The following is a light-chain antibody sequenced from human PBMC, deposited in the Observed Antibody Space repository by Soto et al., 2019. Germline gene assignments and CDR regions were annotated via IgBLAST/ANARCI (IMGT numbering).Light chain of an antibody. J-gene: IGKJ1*01. V-gene: IGKV1-5*01. CDR3: QQYYRYPWT. CDR1: QNIRSR. Sequence: DFQMTQSPSTLSASVGDRVTITCRASQNIRSRLAWFQQKPGKAPKLLIYDASSLESGVPQRFSGSGSGTDFTLTISDMQPDDFATYYCQQYYRYPWTFGQGTKVDIK. CDR2: DAS.